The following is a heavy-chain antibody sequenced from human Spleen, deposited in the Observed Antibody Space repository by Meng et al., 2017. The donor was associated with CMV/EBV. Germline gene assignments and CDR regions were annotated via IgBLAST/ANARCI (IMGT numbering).Heavy chain of an antibody. V-gene: IGHV3-30*04. Sequence: LSCAASGFNFSNYPMHWVRQAPGKGLEWVAITSYDGSTKYYADSVKGRFTISRDNSRTTLFLQMNSLRPEDTAVYYCARDRHLTIDYWGQGTLVTVSS. CDR1: GFNFSNYP. J-gene: IGHJ4*02. CDR2: TSYDGSTK. CDR3: ARDRHLTIDY.